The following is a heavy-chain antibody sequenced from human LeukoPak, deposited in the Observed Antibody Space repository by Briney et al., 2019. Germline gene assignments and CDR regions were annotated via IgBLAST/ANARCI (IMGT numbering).Heavy chain of an antibody. Sequence: GASVKVSCKASGYTFTSYGISWMRQAPGQGLDWMGWISAYNGNTNYAQKLQGRVTMTTDTSTSTAYMELRSLRSDDTAVYYCARDLDIVVVPAASPDAFDIWGQGTMVTVSS. D-gene: IGHD2-2*01. CDR3: ARDLDIVVVPAASPDAFDI. CDR1: GYTFTSYG. J-gene: IGHJ3*02. V-gene: IGHV1-18*04. CDR2: ISAYNGNT.